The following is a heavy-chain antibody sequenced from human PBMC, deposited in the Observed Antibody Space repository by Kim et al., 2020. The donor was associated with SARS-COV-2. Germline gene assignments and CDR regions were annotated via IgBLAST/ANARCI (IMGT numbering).Heavy chain of an antibody. Sequence: GGSLRLSCAASGFTFSSYGMHWVRQAPGKGLEWVAVISYDGSNKYYADSVKGRFTISRDNSKNTLYLQMNSLRAEDTAVYYCARERNSIFRARRYFDYWGQGNLVTVSS. D-gene: IGHD2-21*01. CDR1: GFTFSSYG. CDR3: ARERNSIFRARRYFDY. CDR2: ISYDGSNK. V-gene: IGHV3-33*05. J-gene: IGHJ4*02.